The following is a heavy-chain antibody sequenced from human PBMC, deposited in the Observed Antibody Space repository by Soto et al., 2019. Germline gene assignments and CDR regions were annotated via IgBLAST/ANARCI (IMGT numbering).Heavy chain of an antibody. J-gene: IGHJ4*02. V-gene: IGHV4-34*01. D-gene: IGHD3-16*01. CDR3: ARAHYDDVWGSKCYDYYFDY. Sequence: SETLSLTCAVYGGSFSGYYWSWIRQPPGKGLEWIGEINHSGSTNYNPSLKSRVTISVDTSKNQFSLKLSSVTAADTAVYYCARAHYDDVWGSKCYDYYFDYWGQGTMVTVSS. CDR2: INHSGST. CDR1: GGSFSGYY.